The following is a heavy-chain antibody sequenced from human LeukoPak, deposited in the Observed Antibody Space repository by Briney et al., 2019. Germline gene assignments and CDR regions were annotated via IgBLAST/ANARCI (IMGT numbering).Heavy chain of an antibody. CDR2: SRNKANSYTT. D-gene: IGHD5-12*01. J-gene: IGHJ4*02. V-gene: IGHV3-72*01. CDR1: GFTLSDFY. CDR3: ARVNNYGGYHFDC. Sequence: GGSLRLSCAASGFTLSDFYMDWVRQAPGKGLEWVGRSRNKANSYTTEYAASVNGRFTISRDDSKNSLYLQMNSLKTEDTAIYYCARVNNYGGYHFDCWGQGTPVTVSS.